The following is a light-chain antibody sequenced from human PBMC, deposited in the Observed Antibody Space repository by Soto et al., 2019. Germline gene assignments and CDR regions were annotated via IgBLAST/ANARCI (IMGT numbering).Light chain of an antibody. J-gene: IGKJ4*01. CDR2: KAS. CDR1: QSINSW. V-gene: IGKV1-5*03. Sequence: DIQMTQSPSTLSAFVGDRVTITCRASQSINSWLAWYQQKPGKAHNLLIYKASNLESGAPSRFSGSGSGTEFHLTISRLQPDDFATYSCQQYHRSPVTFGGGTKVEIK. CDR3: QQYHRSPVT.